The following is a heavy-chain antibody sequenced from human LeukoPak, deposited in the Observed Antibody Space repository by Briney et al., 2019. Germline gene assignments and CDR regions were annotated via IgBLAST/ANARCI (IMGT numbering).Heavy chain of an antibody. CDR3: ARSRYNWNFFVAN. CDR1: GFTFSSYS. D-gene: IGHD1-7*01. Sequence: PGGSLRLSCAASGFTFSSYSMNWVRQAPGKGLEWVSSISSSSSYIYYADSVKGRFTISRDNAKNSLYLQMNSLRAEDTAVYYCARSRYNWNFFVANWGQGTLVTVSS. V-gene: IGHV3-21*01. CDR2: ISSSSSYI. J-gene: IGHJ4*02.